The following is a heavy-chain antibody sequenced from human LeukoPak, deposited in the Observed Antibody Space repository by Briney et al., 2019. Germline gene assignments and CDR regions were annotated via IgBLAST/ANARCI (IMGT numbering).Heavy chain of an antibody. CDR3: ARLAYGFWGGPEGEYFDY. CDR2: IYTNGST. Sequence: SETLSLTCSVSGGSITSYYWSWIRQPPGKGLEWLGHIYTNGSTNDNLSLKSRVTISVDTSKKQFSLKLSSVTAADTAVYYCARLAYGFWGGPEGEYFDYWGQGTLVTVSS. D-gene: IGHD3-3*01. J-gene: IGHJ4*02. V-gene: IGHV4-4*09. CDR1: GGSITSYY.